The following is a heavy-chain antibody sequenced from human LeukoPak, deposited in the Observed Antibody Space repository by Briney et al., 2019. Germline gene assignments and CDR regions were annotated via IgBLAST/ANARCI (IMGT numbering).Heavy chain of an antibody. CDR1: GFTFSSYG. Sequence: GGSLGLSCAASGFTFSSYGMHWVRQAPGKGLEWVAVIWYDGSNKYYADSVKGRFTISRDNSKNTLYLQMNSLRAEDTAVYYCAKDQDSEGVYYFDYWGQGTLVTVSS. CDR3: AKDQDSEGVYYFDY. D-gene: IGHD3-16*01. CDR2: IWYDGSNK. V-gene: IGHV3-33*06. J-gene: IGHJ4*02.